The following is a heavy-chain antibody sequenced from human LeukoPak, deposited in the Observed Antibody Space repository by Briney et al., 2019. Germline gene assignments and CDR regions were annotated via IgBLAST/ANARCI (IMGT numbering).Heavy chain of an antibody. CDR1: GFTFSSYS. CDR3: ARDHAVSSMVRGVIGYYYYGMDV. CDR2: ISSSSSTI. D-gene: IGHD3-10*01. J-gene: IGHJ6*02. V-gene: IGHV3-48*02. Sequence: PGGSLRVSCAASGFTFSSYSMNWVRQAPGKGLEWVSYISSSSSTIYYADSVKGRFTISRDNAKNSLYLQMNSLRDEDTAVYYCARDHAVSSMVRGVIGYYYYGMDVWGQGTTVTVSS.